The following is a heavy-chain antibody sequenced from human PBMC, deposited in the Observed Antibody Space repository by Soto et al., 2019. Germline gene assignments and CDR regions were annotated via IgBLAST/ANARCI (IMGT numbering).Heavy chain of an antibody. Sequence: QLQLQESGPGLVKPSETLSLTCTVSADSVGSRSYHWAWIRQPPAKGLEWIGTINYSGNTYYNPSRKSRDTICVDTSKSQFCLKLTSVTAADTAVYFCASRSSWSFLGWFDPWGQGTQVTVS. CDR3: ASRSSWSFLGWFDP. V-gene: IGHV4-39*01. CDR1: ADSVGSRSYH. D-gene: IGHD3-10*01. CDR2: INYSGNT. J-gene: IGHJ5*02.